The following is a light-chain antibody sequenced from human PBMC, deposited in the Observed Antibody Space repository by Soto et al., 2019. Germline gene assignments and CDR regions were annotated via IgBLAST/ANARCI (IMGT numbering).Light chain of an antibody. CDR2: EAS. CDR1: QTVGVR. V-gene: IGKV3-20*01. J-gene: IGKJ1*01. Sequence: IVLPQSPATLSSSPGERATLSCRASQTVGVRLAWYQHKPGQAPRLIIYEASSRATGIPDRFSGSGSGTDFTLTISRLEPEDFAVYYCQQYGSSPRTFGQGTKVDIK. CDR3: QQYGSSPRT.